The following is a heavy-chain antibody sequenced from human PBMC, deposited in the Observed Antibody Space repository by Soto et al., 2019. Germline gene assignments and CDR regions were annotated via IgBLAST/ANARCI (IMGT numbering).Heavy chain of an antibody. Sequence: GGSLRLSCAASGFTFSSYWMSWVRQAPGKGLEWVANIKQDGSEKYYVDSVKGRFTISRDNAKNSLYLQMNSLRAEDTAVYSWGRGGGVATSFFDYWGQGTLVTVSS. CDR1: GFTFSSYW. V-gene: IGHV3-7*01. CDR2: IKQDGSEK. D-gene: IGHD5-12*01. J-gene: IGHJ4*02. CDR3: GRGGGVATSFFDY.